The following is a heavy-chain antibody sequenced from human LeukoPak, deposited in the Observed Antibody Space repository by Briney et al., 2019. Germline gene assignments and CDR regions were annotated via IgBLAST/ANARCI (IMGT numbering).Heavy chain of an antibody. J-gene: IGHJ3*02. D-gene: IGHD6-19*01. CDR2: ISWNSGSI. V-gene: IGHV3-9*01. CDR1: GFTFDDYA. Sequence: GRPLRLSCAASGFTFDDYAMHWVRQAPGKGLEWVSGISWNSGSIGYADSVKGRFTISRDNAKNSLYLQMNSLRAEDTALYYCAKGISSGWRGGAFDIWGQGTMVTVSS. CDR3: AKGISSGWRGGAFDI.